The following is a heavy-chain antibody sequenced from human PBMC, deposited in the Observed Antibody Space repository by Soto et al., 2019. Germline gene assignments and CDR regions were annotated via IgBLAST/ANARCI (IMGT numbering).Heavy chain of an antibody. CDR2: IKQDGSEK. CDR1: GFTFSSYW. Sequence: PGGSLRLSCAASGFTFSSYWMSWVRQAPGKGLEWVANIKQDGSEKYYVDSVKGRFTISRDNAKDSLYLQMNSLRAEDTAVYYCARDGYSYGHYFDYWGQGTLVTVSS. D-gene: IGHD5-18*01. CDR3: ARDGYSYGHYFDY. V-gene: IGHV3-7*01. J-gene: IGHJ4*02.